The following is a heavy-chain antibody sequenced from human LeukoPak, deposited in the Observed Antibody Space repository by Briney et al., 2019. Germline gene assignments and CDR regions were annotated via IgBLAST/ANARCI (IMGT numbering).Heavy chain of an antibody. CDR3: ARGEVTMTEAHFDY. CDR1: GYTFTIYG. Sequence: ASVKVSCKASGYTFTIYGVSWVRQAPGQGLEWMGWIIVYNGNTNYAQKLQGRVTMTTDTSTSTAYMELRSLRSDDTAVYYCARGEVTMTEAHFDYWGQGTLVTVSS. V-gene: IGHV1-18*01. D-gene: IGHD3-22*01. J-gene: IGHJ4*02. CDR2: IIVYNGNT.